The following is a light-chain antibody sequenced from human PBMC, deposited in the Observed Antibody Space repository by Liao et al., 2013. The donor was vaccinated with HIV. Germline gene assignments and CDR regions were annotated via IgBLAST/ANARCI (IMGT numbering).Light chain of an antibody. Sequence: SYELTQPPSVSVSPGQTASITCSGDKLGDKYACWYQQKPGQSPVLVIYQDIKRPSGIPERFSASNSGNTATLTISGTQAMDEADYYCQVWDSSSEVFGGGTKLTVL. CDR2: QDI. CDR1: KLGDKY. J-gene: IGLJ3*02. CDR3: QVWDSSSEV. V-gene: IGLV3-1*01.